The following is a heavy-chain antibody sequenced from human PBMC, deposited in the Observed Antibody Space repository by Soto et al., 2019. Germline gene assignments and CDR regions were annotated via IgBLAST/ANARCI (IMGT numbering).Heavy chain of an antibody. V-gene: IGHV1-69*13. CDR2: VIPIFGTA. D-gene: IGHD4-4*01. CDR3: ARDGLQYQPYNWFEP. J-gene: IGHJ5*02. CDR1: GGTFSSYA. Sequence: SVKISCKASGGTFSSYAISWVRQAPGQGLEWMGRVIPIFGTANYAQKFQGRVTITADESTSTAYMELSSLRSEDTAVYYCARDGLQYQPYNWFEPWGEGTLVTVSS.